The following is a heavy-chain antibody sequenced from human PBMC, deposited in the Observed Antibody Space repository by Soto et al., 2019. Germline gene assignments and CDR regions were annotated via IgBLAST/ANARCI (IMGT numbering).Heavy chain of an antibody. V-gene: IGHV3-23*01. Sequence: AGGSLRLSCAASGFTFSSYAMSWVRQAPGKGLEWVSAISGSGGSTYYADSVKGRFTISRDNSKNTLYLQMNSLRAEDTAVYYCAKDFYASSGWYGYWFDPWGQGTLVTVSS. CDR3: AKDFYASSGWYGYWFDP. CDR1: GFTFSSYA. D-gene: IGHD6-19*01. CDR2: ISGSGGST. J-gene: IGHJ5*02.